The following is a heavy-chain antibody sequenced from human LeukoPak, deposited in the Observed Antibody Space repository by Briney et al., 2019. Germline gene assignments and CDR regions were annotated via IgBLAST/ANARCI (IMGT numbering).Heavy chain of an antibody. Sequence: PGGSLRLSYAASGFSFSSYDMYWVRQAAGKGLEWVASIRYDGNNKYYADSVKGRFTISRDNSENTLDLQLNSLRAEDTAAYYCTTLTDASHFDYWGPGTLVTVSS. D-gene: IGHD2-2*01. CDR2: IRYDGNNK. CDR1: GFSFSSYD. CDR3: TTLTDASHFDY. V-gene: IGHV3-30*02. J-gene: IGHJ4*02.